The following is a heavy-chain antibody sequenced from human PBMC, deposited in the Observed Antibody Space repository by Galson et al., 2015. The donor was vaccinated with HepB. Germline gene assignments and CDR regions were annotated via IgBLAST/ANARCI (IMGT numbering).Heavy chain of an antibody. Sequence: SLRLSCAASGFTFSTYFMSWVRQAPGKGLEWVANIKLDGSEKHYVDSVQGRFTISRDNAKNSVHLQMNSLRAEDTAVYYCARDLPEGYSYYGMDVWGQGTTVTVSS. D-gene: IGHD3-10*01. CDR2: IKLDGSEK. V-gene: IGHV3-7*01. CDR1: GFTFSTYF. J-gene: IGHJ6*02. CDR3: ARDLPEGYSYYGMDV.